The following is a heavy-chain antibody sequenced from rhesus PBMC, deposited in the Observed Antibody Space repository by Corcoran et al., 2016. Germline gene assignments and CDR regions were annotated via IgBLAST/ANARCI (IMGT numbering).Heavy chain of an antibody. CDR2: SYGSRTST. D-gene: IGHD2-15*01. V-gene: IGHV4S10*01. Sequence: QVQLQESGPGVVKPSETLSLTCAVSGGYISDSYRWSCIRQPPGMGLEWVGYSYGSRTSTTHNPSLNSRVTISKDTSKTQFSLQLSSVTAADTAVYYCARHPPYYLDYFDYWGQGVLVTVSS. J-gene: IGHJ4*01. CDR3: ARHPPYYLDYFDY. CDR1: GGYISDSYR.